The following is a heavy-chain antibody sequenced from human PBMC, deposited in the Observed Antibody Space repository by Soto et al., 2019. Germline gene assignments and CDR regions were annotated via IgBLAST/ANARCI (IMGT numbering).Heavy chain of an antibody. CDR3: ARALDYGDYFDY. Sequence: SLTCTVSGGSISSYYWSWIRQPPGKGLEWIGYTYYSGSTNYNPSLKSRVTISVDTSKNQFSLKLSSVTAADTAVYYCARALDYGDYFDYWGQGTLVTVSS. CDR1: GGSISSYY. V-gene: IGHV4-59*01. J-gene: IGHJ4*02. CDR2: TYYSGST. D-gene: IGHD4-17*01.